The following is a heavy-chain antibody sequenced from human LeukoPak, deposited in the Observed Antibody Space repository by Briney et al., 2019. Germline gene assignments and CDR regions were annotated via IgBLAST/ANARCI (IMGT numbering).Heavy chain of an antibody. CDR1: GGSISSYY. CDR3: AREGDASGSYYNY. J-gene: IGHJ4*02. CDR2: IYYSGST. Sequence: PSETLSLTCTVSGGSISSYYWSWIRQPPGKGLEWIGYIYYSGSTNYNPSLKSRVTISVDKSKNQFSLNLNSVTAADTAVYYCAREGDASGSYYNYWGQGILVTVSS. D-gene: IGHD3-10*01. V-gene: IGHV4-59*12.